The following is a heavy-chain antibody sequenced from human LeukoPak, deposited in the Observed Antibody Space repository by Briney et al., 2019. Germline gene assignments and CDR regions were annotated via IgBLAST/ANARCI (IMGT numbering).Heavy chain of an antibody. CDR3: ARNSVGSTVGY. D-gene: IGHD1-26*01. CDR1: GYTFTGYY. Sequence: SVRVSCKASGYTFTGYYMHWVRQAPGQGLEWMGRIIPIFGTANYAQKFQGRVTITTDESTSTAYMELSSLRSEDTAVYYCARNSVGSTVGYWGQGTLVTVSS. V-gene: IGHV1-69*05. CDR2: IIPIFGTA. J-gene: IGHJ4*02.